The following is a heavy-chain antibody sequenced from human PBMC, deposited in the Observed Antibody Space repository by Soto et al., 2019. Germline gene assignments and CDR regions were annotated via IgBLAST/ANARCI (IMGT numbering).Heavy chain of an antibody. CDR2: IYYSGST. V-gene: IGHV4-59*04. D-gene: IGHD2-21*02. J-gene: IGHJ4*02. CDR3: ARQRTSVVTQAYFDV. Sequence: SETLSLTCTVSGGSISTYYWSWIRQPPGKGLEWIGSIYYSGSTYNNPSLRSRVSMSIDTSKDQFSLKLKSVTAADTALYFCARQRTSVVTQAYFDVWGPGSLVTVSS. CDR1: GGSISTYY.